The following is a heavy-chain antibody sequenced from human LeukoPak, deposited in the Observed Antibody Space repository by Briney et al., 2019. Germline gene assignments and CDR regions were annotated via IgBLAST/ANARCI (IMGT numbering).Heavy chain of an antibody. CDR1: GGSISGYS. D-gene: IGHD6-13*01. Sequence: SETLSLTCTVSGGSISGYSWSWIRQPPGRGLEWIGYIYYSGDTNYNPSLKSRVTISVDTSKNQFSLNLKSVTPEDTAVYYCARNLIPEQLVLNFWGQGTLVTVSS. CDR3: ARNLIPEQLVLNF. J-gene: IGHJ4*02. V-gene: IGHV4-59*01. CDR2: IYYSGDT.